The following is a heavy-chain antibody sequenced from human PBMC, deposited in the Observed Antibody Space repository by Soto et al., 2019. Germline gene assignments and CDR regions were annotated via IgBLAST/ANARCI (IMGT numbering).Heavy chain of an antibody. V-gene: IGHV4-30-4*08. CDR3: AREDDGGDRDYYGLDI. Sequence: SETLSLTCIVSGGSISSEYYHWTWIRQSPGKGLEWIGYIHYTGSIMYNPSFKSRLTMAVDTSKNQFSLQPTSVTAADTAVYFCAREDDGGDRDYYGLDIWGQGTAVTVS. CDR1: GGSISSEYYH. J-gene: IGHJ6*02. D-gene: IGHD2-21*02. CDR2: IHYTGSI.